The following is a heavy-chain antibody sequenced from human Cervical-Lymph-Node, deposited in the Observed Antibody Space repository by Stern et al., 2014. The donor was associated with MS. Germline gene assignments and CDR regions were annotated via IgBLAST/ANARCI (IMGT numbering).Heavy chain of an antibody. CDR2: VIPIYRTT. CDR1: GATFNTFS. D-gene: IGHD2-21*01. V-gene: IGHV1-69*01. J-gene: IGHJ3*02. CDR3: ARDIPSRPGSHDAFDI. Sequence: VQLLQSGSEVRKPGSSVQISCKTSGATFNTFSISWVRQAPGQGLEWMGGVIPIYRTTDYAQYFQGRLTITADGSTNTVYMSLRNLHSDDTAVYYCARDIPSRPGSHDAFDIWGQGTLVIVSS.